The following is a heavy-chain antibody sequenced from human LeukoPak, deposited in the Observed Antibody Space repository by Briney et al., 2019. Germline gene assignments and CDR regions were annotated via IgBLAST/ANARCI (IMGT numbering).Heavy chain of an antibody. D-gene: IGHD3-22*01. CDR2: INPNSGGT. J-gene: IGHJ4*02. Sequence: ASVKVSCKASGYTLTGYYMHWVRQAPGQGLEWMGWINPNSGGTNYAQKFQGRVTMTRDTSISTAYMELSRLRSDDMAVYYCARVDISGYYYALWGQGTLVTVSS. CDR3: ARVDISGYYYAL. V-gene: IGHV1-2*02. CDR1: GYTLTGYY.